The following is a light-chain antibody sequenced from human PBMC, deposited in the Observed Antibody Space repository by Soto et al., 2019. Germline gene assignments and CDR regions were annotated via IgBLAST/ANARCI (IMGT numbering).Light chain of an antibody. Sequence: QSALTQPASVSGSPGQSITISCTGTSSDVGGYNYVSWYQQHPGKAPKLMIYDVSNRPSGVSNRFSGSKSGNTASLTISGXXXXXXXDYYCSSYTSSSTVVFGGGTQL. CDR2: DVS. J-gene: IGLJ2*01. CDR1: SSDVGGYNY. CDR3: SSYTSSSTVV. V-gene: IGLV2-14*03.